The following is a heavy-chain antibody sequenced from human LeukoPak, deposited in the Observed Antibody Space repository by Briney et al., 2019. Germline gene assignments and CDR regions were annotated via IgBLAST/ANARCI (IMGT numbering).Heavy chain of an antibody. CDR2: MNPNSGKT. D-gene: IGHD6-6*01. V-gene: IGHV1-8*01. Sequence: RASVKVSCKASGYTFTSYDINWVRQATGQGLEWMGWMNPNSGKTHHAQKFQGRVTITRNTSISTAYMELSGLRSEDTAVYYCARDSSSSDDYYYYYYYMDVWGKGTTVTVSS. J-gene: IGHJ6*03. CDR3: ARDSSSSDDYYYYYYYMDV. CDR1: GYTFTSYD.